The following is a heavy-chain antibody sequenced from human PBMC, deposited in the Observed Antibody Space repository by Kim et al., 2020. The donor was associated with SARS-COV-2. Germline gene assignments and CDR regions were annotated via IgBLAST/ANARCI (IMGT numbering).Heavy chain of an antibody. V-gene: IGHV3-30*02. D-gene: IGHD3-16*01. Sequence: DSVKGGFNVYRDNAKTTVYLQMNSLTAEDTAVYYCAKDPNRGSLFFEYLQYWGQGTLVTVSS. J-gene: IGHJ1*01. CDR3: AKDPNRGSLFFEYLQY.